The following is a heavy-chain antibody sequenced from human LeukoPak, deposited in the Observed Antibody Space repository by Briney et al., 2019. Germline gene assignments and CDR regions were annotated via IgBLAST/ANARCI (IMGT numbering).Heavy chain of an antibody. J-gene: IGHJ4*02. D-gene: IGHD3-22*01. CDR3: VSTYHFDSNGYYPFDY. Sequence: GGSLRLSCSASGFSFSSNAMHWVRQTPGKGLEYVSAISDNGGSTNYADSVKGRFTISRDNSKKTLYLQMSGLRPEDTAVYYCVSTYHFDSNGYYPFDYWGQGTLVTVSS. CDR1: GFSFSSNA. CDR2: ISDNGGST. V-gene: IGHV3-64D*09.